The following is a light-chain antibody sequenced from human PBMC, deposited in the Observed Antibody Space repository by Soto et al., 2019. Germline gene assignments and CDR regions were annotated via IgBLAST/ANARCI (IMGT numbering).Light chain of an antibody. J-gene: IGLJ1*01. CDR3: GSWDTSLNRCYV. CDR1: SSNIGTNF. CDR2: DNV. V-gene: IGLV1-51*01. Sequence: QSVLTQPPAVSAAPGQNVTISCSGTSSNIGTNFVSWYQHLPGTAPKILIYDNVKRPSGIPDRFSGFKSGASATLGITGLQTGDEADYYCGSWDTSLNRCYVFGTGTKVTVL.